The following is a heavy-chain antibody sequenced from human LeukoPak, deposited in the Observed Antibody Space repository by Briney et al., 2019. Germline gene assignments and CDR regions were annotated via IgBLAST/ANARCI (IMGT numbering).Heavy chain of an antibody. CDR3: ARAECGEFPCKRPYFDY. J-gene: IGHJ4*02. V-gene: IGHV1-2*02. CDR1: GYTFTGYY. Sequence: GASVKVSCKASGYTFTGYYMHWVRQAPGQGLEWMGWINPNSGGTNYAQKFQGRVTMTRDTSISTAYMELSRLRSDDTAVYYCARAECGEFPCKRPYFDYWGQGTLVTVSS. CDR2: INPNSGGT. D-gene: IGHD1-1*01.